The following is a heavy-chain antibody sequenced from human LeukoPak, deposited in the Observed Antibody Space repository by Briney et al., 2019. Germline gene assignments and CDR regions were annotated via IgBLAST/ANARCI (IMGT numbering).Heavy chain of an antibody. D-gene: IGHD6-13*01. CDR2: ISYDGSNK. V-gene: IGHV3-30*04. J-gene: IGHJ4*02. CDR3: ARGRDSSSWSYYFDY. CDR1: GFTFSSYA. Sequence: PGGSLRLSCAASGFTFSSYAMHWVRRAPGKGLEWVAVISYDGSNKYYADSVKGRFTISRDNSKNTLYLQMNSLRAEDTAVYYCARGRDSSSWSYYFDYWGQGTLVTVSS.